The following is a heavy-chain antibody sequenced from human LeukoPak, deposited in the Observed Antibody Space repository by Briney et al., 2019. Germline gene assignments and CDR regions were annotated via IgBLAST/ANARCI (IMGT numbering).Heavy chain of an antibody. V-gene: IGHV4-34*01. CDR3: ARLSSGLDA. CDR1: GGSFSDYY. J-gene: IGHJ5*02. D-gene: IGHD3-22*01. CDR2: INHSGRT. Sequence: SETLSLTCTVYGGSFSDYYCTWIRQPPGKWLEWIGEINHSGRTNYNASLRSRVTISIDTSMKQFSLKLSSVTAADSAVYYCARLSSGLDAWGQGTLVTVSS.